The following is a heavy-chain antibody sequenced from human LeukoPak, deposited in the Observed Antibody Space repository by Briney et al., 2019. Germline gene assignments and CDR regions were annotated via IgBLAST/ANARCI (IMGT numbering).Heavy chain of an antibody. Sequence: SETLSLTCTVSGGSISSSSYYWGWIRQPPGKGLEWIGSIYYSGSTYYNPSLKSRVTISVDTSKNQFSLKLSSVTAADTAVYYCARTEAYYDFWSGYHYYYYMDVWGKGTTVTVSS. V-gene: IGHV4-39*07. D-gene: IGHD3-3*01. CDR3: ARTEAYYDFWSGYHYYYYMDV. J-gene: IGHJ6*03. CDR2: IYYSGST. CDR1: GGSISSSSYY.